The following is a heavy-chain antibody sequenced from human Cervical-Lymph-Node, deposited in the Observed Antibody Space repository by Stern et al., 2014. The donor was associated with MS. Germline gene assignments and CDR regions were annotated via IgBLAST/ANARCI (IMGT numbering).Heavy chain of an antibody. CDR1: GFIFSNSW. J-gene: IGHJ4*02. CDR2: TKHDGSET. V-gene: IGHV3-7*01. Sequence: EVQLVESGGGLVQPGGSLRLSCAASGFIFSNSWMSWVRQAPGKGLEWVANTKHDGSETNYVDSVKGRFTISRDNAHTTPYLQLNSLRAEDTAMYYCAREGYCDYWGQGTLVTVSS. D-gene: IGHD2-15*01. CDR3: AREGYCDY.